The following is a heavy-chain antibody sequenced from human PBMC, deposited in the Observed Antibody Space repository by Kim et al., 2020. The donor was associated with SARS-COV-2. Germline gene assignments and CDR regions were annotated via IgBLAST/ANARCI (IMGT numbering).Heavy chain of an antibody. CDR2: IYYSGST. J-gene: IGHJ6*02. CDR1: GGSISSYY. V-gene: IGHV4-59*01. Sequence: SETLSLTCTVSGGSISSYYWSWIRQPPGKGLEWIGYIYYSGSTNYNPSLKSRVTISVDTSKNQFSLKLSSVTAADTAVYYCARGEVVAAYYYYGMDVWGQGTTVTVSS. D-gene: IGHD2-15*01. CDR3: ARGEVVAAYYYYGMDV.